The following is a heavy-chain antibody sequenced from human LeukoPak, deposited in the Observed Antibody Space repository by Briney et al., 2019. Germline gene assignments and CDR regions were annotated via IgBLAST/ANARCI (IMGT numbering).Heavy chain of an antibody. J-gene: IGHJ4*02. D-gene: IGHD2-15*01. CDR3: ASAATFSVDY. V-gene: IGHV4-39*01. CDR1: GGSVSSSFYY. CDR2: LYYSGST. Sequence: SSETLSLTCTVSGGSVSSSFYYWGWIRQPPGKGLEWIGSLYYSGSTHYNPSLKSRVTMSVDTSKNQFSLNLSPVTAADTAVFFCASAATFSVDYWGQGTLVTVSS.